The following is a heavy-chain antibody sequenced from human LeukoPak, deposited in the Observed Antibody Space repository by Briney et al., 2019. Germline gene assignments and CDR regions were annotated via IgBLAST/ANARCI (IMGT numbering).Heavy chain of an antibody. CDR3: ARVIYDSSGYYYFDY. J-gene: IGHJ4*02. CDR2: IYYSGST. Sequence: PSETLSLTCTVSGGSISSYYWSWIRQPPGKGLELIGYIYYSGSTNYNPSLKSRVTISVDTSKNQFSLKLSSVTAADTTVYYCARVIYDSSGYYYFDYWGQGTLVTVSS. V-gene: IGHV4-59*01. CDR1: GGSISSYY. D-gene: IGHD3-22*01.